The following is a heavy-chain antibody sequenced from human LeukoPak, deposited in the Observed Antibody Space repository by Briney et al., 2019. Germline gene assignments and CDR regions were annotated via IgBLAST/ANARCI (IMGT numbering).Heavy chain of an antibody. CDR2: IYHSKST. J-gene: IGHJ5*02. V-gene: IGHV4-59*12. Sequence: SETLSLTCTVSGGSISSFYWTWIRQSPGKGLEWIGTIYHSKSTNYNPSLKSRVTISVDTSKNQFSLKLSSVTAADTAVYYCASVDGFDPRGQGTLVTVSS. CDR1: GGSISSFY. CDR3: ASVDGFDP. D-gene: IGHD5-12*01.